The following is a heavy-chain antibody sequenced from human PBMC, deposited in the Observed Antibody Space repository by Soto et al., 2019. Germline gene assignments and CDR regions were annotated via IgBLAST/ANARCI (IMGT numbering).Heavy chain of an antibody. CDR1: GFTFSSYA. CDR2: ISYDGSNK. CDR3: ASDPHIVVVVAATRLGMHV. J-gene: IGHJ6*02. V-gene: IGHV3-30-3*01. D-gene: IGHD2-15*01. Sequence: QVQLVESGGGVVQPGRSLRLSCAASGFTFSSYAMHWVRQAPGKGLEWVAVISYDGSNKYYADSVKGRFTISRDNSKNTLYLQMNSLGAEDTAVDYCASDPHIVVVVAATRLGMHVWGQGTTVTVCS.